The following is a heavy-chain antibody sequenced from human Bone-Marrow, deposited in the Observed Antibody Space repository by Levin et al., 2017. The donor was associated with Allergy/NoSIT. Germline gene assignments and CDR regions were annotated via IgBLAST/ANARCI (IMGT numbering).Heavy chain of an antibody. CDR2: IHYSGST. J-gene: IGHJ4*02. Sequence: SQTLSLTCTVSGGSISSDDYYWSWIRQPPGKGLEWIGYIHYSGSTYYNPSLKSRVTISIDTSKKQFSLKLSSVAAADTAVYYCARSVVRMTTGKYFDYWGQGTLVTVSS. D-gene: IGHD4-17*01. CDR3: ARSVVRMTTGKYFDY. V-gene: IGHV4-30-4*01. CDR1: GGSISSDDYY.